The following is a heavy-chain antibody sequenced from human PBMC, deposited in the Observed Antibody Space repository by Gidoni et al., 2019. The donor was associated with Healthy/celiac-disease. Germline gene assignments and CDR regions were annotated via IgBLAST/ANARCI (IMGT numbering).Heavy chain of an antibody. J-gene: IGHJ4*02. CDR1: GYTFPGYY. D-gene: IGHD5-18*01. Sequence: QVQLVQSGAEVKKPGASVKVSCKASGYTFPGYYMHWVRQAPGQGLEWMGWINPNSGGTNYAQKFQGRVTTTRDTSISTAYMELSRLRSDDTAVYYCARDRTGYSYGYSDYWGQGTLVTVSS. CDR2: INPNSGGT. V-gene: IGHV1-2*02. CDR3: ARDRTGYSYGYSDY.